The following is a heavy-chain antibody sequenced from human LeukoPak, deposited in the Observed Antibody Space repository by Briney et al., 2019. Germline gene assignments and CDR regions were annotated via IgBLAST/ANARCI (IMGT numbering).Heavy chain of an antibody. CDR2: INWNGGST. D-gene: IGHD3-16*01. CDR1: GFIFSSYA. J-gene: IGHJ4*02. V-gene: IGHV3-20*04. Sequence: GGSLRLSCAASGFIFSSYAMSWVRQAPGKGLEWVSGINWNGGSTGYADSVKGRFTISRDNAKNSLYLQMSSLRAEDTALYYCAREEGGYFDYWGQGTLVTVSS. CDR3: AREEGGYFDY.